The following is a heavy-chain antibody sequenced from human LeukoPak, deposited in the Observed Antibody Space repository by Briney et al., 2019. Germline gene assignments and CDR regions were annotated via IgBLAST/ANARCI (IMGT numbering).Heavy chain of an antibody. Sequence: SVKVSCKASGGTFSSYAISWVRQAPGQGLEWMGGIIPIFGTANYAQKFQGRVTITADESTSTAYMELSSLRSEDTAVYYCASTMVRGVIPIVFDYWGQGTLVTVSS. CDR1: GGTFSSYA. CDR3: ASTMVRGVIPIVFDY. J-gene: IGHJ4*02. V-gene: IGHV1-69*13. CDR2: IIPIFGTA. D-gene: IGHD3-10*01.